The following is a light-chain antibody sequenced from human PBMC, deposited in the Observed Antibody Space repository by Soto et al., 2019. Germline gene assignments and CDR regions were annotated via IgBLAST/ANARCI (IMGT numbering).Light chain of an antibody. CDR2: DAS. CDR1: QSISRW. Sequence: DIRMNQSPATLSASIGDGVTITCRASQSISRWLAWYQQKPGKAPKLLIYDASSLQRGVPSRFTGSGSGTEFTLTINGLQPDDFATHYCQQYNGYRTWTFGQRTKVAIK. CDR3: QQYNGYRTWT. J-gene: IGKJ1*01. V-gene: IGKV1-5*01.